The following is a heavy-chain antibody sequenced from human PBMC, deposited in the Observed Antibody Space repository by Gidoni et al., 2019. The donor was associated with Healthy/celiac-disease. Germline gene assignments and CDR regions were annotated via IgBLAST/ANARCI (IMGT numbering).Heavy chain of an antibody. J-gene: IGHJ4*02. CDR1: GFTFSSYG. D-gene: IGHD3-16*01. V-gene: IGHV3-33*01. CDR2: IWYDGSNK. CDR3: ARDWRRLGPVSLYYFDY. Sequence: QVQLVESGGGVVQPGRSLRLSCAASGFTFSSYGMHWVRQAPGKGLEWVAVIWYDGSNKYYADSVKGRFTISRDNSKNTLYLQMNSLRAEDTAVYYCARDWRRLGPVSLYYFDYWGQGTLVTVSS.